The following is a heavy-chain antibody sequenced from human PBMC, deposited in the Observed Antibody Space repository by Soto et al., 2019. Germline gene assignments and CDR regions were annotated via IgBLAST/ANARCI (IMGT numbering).Heavy chain of an antibody. V-gene: IGHV1-69*13. J-gene: IGHJ6*02. D-gene: IGHD3-3*01. CDR1: GGTFSSHA. Sequence: SVKVSCKASGGTFSSHAISWVRQAPGQGLEWMGGIIRVFGTANYAQKFQGRVTITADESTSTAYMELSSLRSEDTAVYYCTSSIFGVAYYYGMDVWGQGTTVTVSS. CDR2: IIRVFGTA. CDR3: TSSIFGVAYYYGMDV.